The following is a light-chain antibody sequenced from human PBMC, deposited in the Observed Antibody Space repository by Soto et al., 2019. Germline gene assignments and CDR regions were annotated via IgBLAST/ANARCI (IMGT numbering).Light chain of an antibody. Sequence: QSALTQPASVSGSPGQSITISCTGTSSDVGAYNFVSWYQQHPGKAPKLMIFEVTNRPFGISDRFSGSKSDNAASLTISGLQAEDEADYYCSSYTTATTYVFGTGTKLTVL. CDR3: SSYTTATTYV. CDR1: SSDVGAYNF. CDR2: EVT. J-gene: IGLJ1*01. V-gene: IGLV2-14*01.